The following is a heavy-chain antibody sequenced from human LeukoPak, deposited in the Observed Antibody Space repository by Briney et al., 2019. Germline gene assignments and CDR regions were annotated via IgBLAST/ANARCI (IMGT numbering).Heavy chain of an antibody. J-gene: IGHJ4*02. CDR3: ATLGLLRGAGFNLATHFDF. CDR1: GVSISNNYFY. CDR2: VHHTGST. V-gene: IGHV4-39*01. D-gene: IGHD1-26*01. Sequence: NPSETLSLSCSVSGVSISNNYFYWAWIRQPPGQVLELIGYVHHTGSTFHNSSLKSRVTISADTSQNQFSLSLTSVTAADTAVYYCATLGLLRGAGFNLATHFDFWGQGTLVTVSS.